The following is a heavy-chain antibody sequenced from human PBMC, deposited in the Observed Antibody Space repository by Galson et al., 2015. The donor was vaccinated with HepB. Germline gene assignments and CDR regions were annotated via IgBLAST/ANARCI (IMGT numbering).Heavy chain of an antibody. Sequence: SLRLSCAASGFTFSSYGMHWVRQAPGKGLEWVAVISYDGSNKYYADSVKGRFTISRDNSKNTLYLQMNSLRAEDTAVYYCAKDLSSGWYYAFDIWGQGTMVTVSS. CDR1: GFTFSSYG. D-gene: IGHD6-19*01. V-gene: IGHV3-30*18. J-gene: IGHJ3*02. CDR3: AKDLSSGWYYAFDI. CDR2: ISYDGSNK.